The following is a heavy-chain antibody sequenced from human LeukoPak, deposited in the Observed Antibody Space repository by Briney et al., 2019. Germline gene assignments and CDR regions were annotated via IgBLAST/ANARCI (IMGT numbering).Heavy chain of an antibody. CDR1: GGSISDYY. CDR3: ARDFRGSVDAFDI. V-gene: IGHV4-59*01. CDR2: IYYSGRT. Sequence: SETLSLTCTVSGGSISDYYWNWMRQPPGKGLEWIGYIYYSGRTNHNPSLKSRVSISVDTSKNQFSLKLSSVTAADTAVYYCARDFRGSVDAFDIWGQGTMVAVSS. J-gene: IGHJ3*02.